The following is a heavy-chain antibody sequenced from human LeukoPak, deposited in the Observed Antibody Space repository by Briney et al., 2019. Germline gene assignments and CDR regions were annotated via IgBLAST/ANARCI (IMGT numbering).Heavy chain of an antibody. Sequence: PGRSLRLSCAASGFTFSNFEMNWVRQAPGKGLEWVSYISSSGSAIYYADSVKGRFTISRDNAKNSLYLQMNSLRAEDTAVYYCARGFGVAYYYYSMDVWGKGTTVTISS. V-gene: IGHV3-48*03. CDR3: ARGFGVAYYYYSMDV. J-gene: IGHJ6*03. CDR1: GFTFSNFE. D-gene: IGHD3-3*01. CDR2: ISSSGSAI.